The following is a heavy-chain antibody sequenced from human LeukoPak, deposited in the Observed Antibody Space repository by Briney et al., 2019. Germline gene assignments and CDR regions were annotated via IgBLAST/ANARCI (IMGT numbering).Heavy chain of an antibody. Sequence: SETLSLTCSVSGGSISRYYWSWMRQPPGKGLECIGYIYYSGSTYYNPSLKSRVTISVDTSKNQFSLKLSSVTAADTAVYYCARLPSVRGVMRIDPWGQGTLVTVSS. CDR1: GGSISRYY. V-gene: IGHV4-59*08. CDR2: IYYSGST. J-gene: IGHJ5*02. CDR3: ARLPSVRGVMRIDP. D-gene: IGHD3-10*01.